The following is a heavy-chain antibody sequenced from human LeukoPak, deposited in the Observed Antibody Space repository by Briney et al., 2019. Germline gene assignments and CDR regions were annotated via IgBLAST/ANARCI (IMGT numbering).Heavy chain of an antibody. J-gene: IGHJ5*02. CDR3: ARSHWNYDNWFGP. CDR2: IRSKAYGGTT. D-gene: IGHD1-7*01. Sequence: PGRSLRLSCTTSGFTFGEYAVSWFRQAPGKGLEWVGFIRSKAYGGTTEYAASVKGRFTMSRDDFKSIAYLQMNSLKTEDTAVYYCARSHWNYDNWFGPWGQGTLVTVSS. V-gene: IGHV3-49*03. CDR1: GFTFGEYA.